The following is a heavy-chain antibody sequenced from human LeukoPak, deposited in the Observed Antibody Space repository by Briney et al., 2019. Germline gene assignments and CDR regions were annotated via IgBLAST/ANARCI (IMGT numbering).Heavy chain of an antibody. V-gene: IGHV3-48*01. CDR2: ISISGSTI. D-gene: IGHD3-22*01. CDR3: ARDLLYDSSGIFDY. CDR1: GFTFSSYS. J-gene: IGHJ4*02. Sequence: SGGSLRLSCAASGFTFSSYSMNWVRQAPGKGLEWVSYISISGSTIYYADSVKGRFTISRDNAKNSLYLQMNSLRAEDTAVYYCARDLLYDSSGIFDYWGQGTLVTVSS.